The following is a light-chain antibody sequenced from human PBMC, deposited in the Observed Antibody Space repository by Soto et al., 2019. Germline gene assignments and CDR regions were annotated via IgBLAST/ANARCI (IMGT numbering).Light chain of an antibody. CDR1: QSVSSNY. V-gene: IGKV3-20*01. J-gene: IGKJ4*01. Sequence: EIVLTQSPGTLSLSPGERATLSCRVSQSVSSNYLAWYQQKPGKAPRLLIYGASNRATGIPDRLSGSETGTDFTLTISRLEPEDFPVYHSQQYGNSHLTFGGGTNVEI. CDR2: GAS. CDR3: QQYGNSHLT.